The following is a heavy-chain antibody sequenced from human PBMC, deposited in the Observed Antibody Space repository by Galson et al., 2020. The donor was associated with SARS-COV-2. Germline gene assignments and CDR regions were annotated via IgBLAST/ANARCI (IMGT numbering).Heavy chain of an antibody. CDR3: ARDYGDNWFDP. J-gene: IGHJ5*02. V-gene: IGHV3-53*01. D-gene: IGHD4-17*01. Sequence: LSLTCAASGFTVSSNYMSWVRQAPGKGLEWVSVIYSGGSTYYADSVKGRFTISRDNSKNTLYLQMNSLRAEDTAVYYCARDYGDNWFDPWGQGTLVTVSS. CDR2: IYSGGST. CDR1: GFTVSSNY.